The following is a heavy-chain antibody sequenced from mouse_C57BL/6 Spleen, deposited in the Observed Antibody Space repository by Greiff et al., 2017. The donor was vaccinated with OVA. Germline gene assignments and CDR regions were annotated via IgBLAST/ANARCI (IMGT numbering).Heavy chain of an antibody. CDR1: GFTFSDYG. Sequence: EVKLVESGGGLVKPGGSLKLSCAASGFTFSDYGMHWVRQAPEKGLEWVAYISSGSSTIYYADTVKGRFTISRDNAKNTLFLQMTSLRSEDTAMYYCARPPTYYSTSHYFDYWGQGTTLTVSS. CDR3: ARPPTYYSTSHYFDY. V-gene: IGHV5-17*01. CDR2: ISSGSSTI. D-gene: IGHD2-5*01. J-gene: IGHJ2*01.